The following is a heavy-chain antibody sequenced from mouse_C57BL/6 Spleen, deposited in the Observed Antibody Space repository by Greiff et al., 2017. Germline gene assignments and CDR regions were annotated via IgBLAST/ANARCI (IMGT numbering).Heavy chain of an antibody. CDR2: IDPSDSYT. V-gene: IGHV1-50*01. CDR1: GYTFTSYW. D-gene: IGHD2-3*01. CDR3: AGGYSSLDY. J-gene: IGHJ4*01. Sequence: VQLQQPGAELVKPGASVKLSCKASGYTFTSYWMQWVKQRPGQGLEWIGEIDPSDSYTNYNQKFKGKATLTVDTSSSTAYMQLSSLTSEDSAVYYCAGGYSSLDYWGQGTSVTVSS.